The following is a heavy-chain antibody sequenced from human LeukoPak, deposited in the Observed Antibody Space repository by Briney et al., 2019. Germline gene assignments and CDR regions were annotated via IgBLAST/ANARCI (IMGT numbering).Heavy chain of an antibody. D-gene: IGHD5-18*01. Sequence: ASVKVSCKASGGTFSSYAISWVRQAPGQGLEWMGGIIPIFGTANYAQKFQGGVTITADESTSTAYMELSSLRSEDTAVYYCARAPRLRGYSQAGLFDYWGQGTLVTVSS. CDR3: ARAPRLRGYSQAGLFDY. V-gene: IGHV1-69*13. J-gene: IGHJ4*02. CDR1: GGTFSSYA. CDR2: IIPIFGTA.